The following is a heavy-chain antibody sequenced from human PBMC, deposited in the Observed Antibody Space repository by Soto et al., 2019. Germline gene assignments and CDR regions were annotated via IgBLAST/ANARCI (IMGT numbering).Heavy chain of an antibody. CDR2: ISADGGWK. CDR3: GGDLGY. Sequence: EVQVVESGGGLVQPGGSLRLSCAASGFPFNEFWMYWVRQAPGKGVLWVSRISADGGWKDYAESVKGRFSISRDNAKNMGDLQRDSLGVEHTGLYHCGGDLGYWGQGTHVTVSS. CDR1: GFPFNEFW. V-gene: IGHV3-74*01. J-gene: IGHJ4*02. D-gene: IGHD7-27*01.